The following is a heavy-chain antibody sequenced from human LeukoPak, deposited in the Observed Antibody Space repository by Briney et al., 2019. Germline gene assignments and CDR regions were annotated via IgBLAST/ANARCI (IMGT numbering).Heavy chain of an antibody. CDR3: AKELDSSGYFDY. CDR2: ISGSGGST. D-gene: IGHD3-22*01. CDR1: GFTFSNYD. J-gene: IGHJ4*02. V-gene: IGHV3-23*01. Sequence: GGSLRLSCAASGFTFSNYDMSWVRQAPGKGLEWVSGISGSGGSTYLADSVKGRFTISRDNSKNTLYLQMNSLRAEDTAVYYCAKELDSSGYFDYWGQGTLVTVSS.